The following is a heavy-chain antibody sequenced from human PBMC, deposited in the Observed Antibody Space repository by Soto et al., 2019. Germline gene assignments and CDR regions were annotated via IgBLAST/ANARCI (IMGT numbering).Heavy chain of an antibody. CDR3: ARAGPPNYYDSSGYYYGMDV. D-gene: IGHD3-22*01. Sequence: QVQLVESGGGVVQPGRSLRLSCAASGFTFSSYAMHWVRQAPGKGLEWVAVISYDGSNKYYADSVKGRFTISRDNSKNTLYLQMNSLSAEDTAVYYCARAGPPNYYDSSGYYYGMDVWGQGTTVTVSS. J-gene: IGHJ6*02. V-gene: IGHV3-30-3*01. CDR2: ISYDGSNK. CDR1: GFTFSSYA.